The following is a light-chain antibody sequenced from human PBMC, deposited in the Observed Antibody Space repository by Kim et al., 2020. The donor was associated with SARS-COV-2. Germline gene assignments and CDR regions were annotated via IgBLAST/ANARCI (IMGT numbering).Light chain of an antibody. Sequence: EIVLTQSPATLSVSPGERATLSCRASQNITTKLAWYQQKAGQPPRLLIYDASTRATGVPAKFSGGGSGTEFTLTISSLQSEDFAVYHCHQYHDWPWTFGQGTKVDIK. CDR3: HQYHDWPWT. V-gene: IGKV3-15*01. CDR1: QNITTK. CDR2: DAS. J-gene: IGKJ1*01.